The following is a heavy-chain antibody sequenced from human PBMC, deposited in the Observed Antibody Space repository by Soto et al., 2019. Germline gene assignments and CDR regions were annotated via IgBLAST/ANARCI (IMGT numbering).Heavy chain of an antibody. CDR3: ARLDGYSHFDY. J-gene: IGHJ4*02. D-gene: IGHD5-18*01. Sequence: HPGGSLRLSCAASGFTFSSYEMNWVRQAPGKGLEWVSYISSSGSTIYYADSVKGRFTISRDNAKNSLYLQMNSLRAEDTAVYYCARLDGYSHFDYWGQGTLVTVSS. CDR2: ISSSGSTI. V-gene: IGHV3-48*03. CDR1: GFTFSSYE.